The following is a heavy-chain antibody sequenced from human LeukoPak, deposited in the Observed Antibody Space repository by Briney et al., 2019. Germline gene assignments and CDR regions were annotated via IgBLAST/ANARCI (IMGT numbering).Heavy chain of an antibody. Sequence: GGSLRLSCRASGFIFSSYALNWVRRAPGQGLEWVSSISSSSGDIYYADSVKGRFSISRDNAKSSLYLQMNSLRVEDTAVYYCALLAVASDFDYWGQGALVTVSS. V-gene: IGHV3-21*01. CDR3: ALLAVASDFDY. D-gene: IGHD6-19*01. J-gene: IGHJ4*02. CDR1: GFIFSSYA. CDR2: ISSSSGDI.